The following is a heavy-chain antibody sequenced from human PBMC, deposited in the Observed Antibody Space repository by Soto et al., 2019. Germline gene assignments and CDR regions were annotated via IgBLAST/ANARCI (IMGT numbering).Heavy chain of an antibody. V-gene: IGHV1-69*02. Sequence: ASVKVSCKASGGTFSSYTISCVRQAPGQGLEWMGRIIPILGIANYAQKFQGRVTITADKSTSTAYMELSSLRSEDTAVYYCASLMSSGYYYGMDVWGQGTTVTVSS. CDR2: IIPILGIA. CDR1: GGTFSSYT. D-gene: IGHD3-10*01. CDR3: ASLMSSGYYYGMDV. J-gene: IGHJ6*02.